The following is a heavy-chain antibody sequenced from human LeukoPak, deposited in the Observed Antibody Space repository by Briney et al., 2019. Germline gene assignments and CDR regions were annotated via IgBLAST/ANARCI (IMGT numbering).Heavy chain of an antibody. CDR2: INHSGST. Sequence: SETLSLTCAVYGGSFSGYYWSWIRQPPGKGLEWIGEINHSGSTNYNPSLKSRVTISVDTSKNQFSLKLSSVTAADTAVYYCARGRVTGFDPWSQGTLVTVSS. V-gene: IGHV4-34*01. CDR3: ARGRVTGFDP. CDR1: GGSFSGYY. J-gene: IGHJ5*02. D-gene: IGHD1-14*01.